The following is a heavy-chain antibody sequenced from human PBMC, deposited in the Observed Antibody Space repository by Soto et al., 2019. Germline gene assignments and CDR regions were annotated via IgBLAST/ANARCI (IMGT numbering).Heavy chain of an antibody. CDR1: GFTFSSYA. D-gene: IGHD2-15*01. CDR2: IWHDGSNK. Sequence: GGSLRLSCAASGFTFSSYAIHWVRQAPGKGLEWVAVIWHDGSNKFYADSVKGRLTISRDNSKDTVYLQMSSLRAEDSAVYYCARDTYSREEEYFVDYWGQGTLVTVSS. J-gene: IGHJ4*02. CDR3: ARDTYSREEEYFVDY. V-gene: IGHV3-33*01.